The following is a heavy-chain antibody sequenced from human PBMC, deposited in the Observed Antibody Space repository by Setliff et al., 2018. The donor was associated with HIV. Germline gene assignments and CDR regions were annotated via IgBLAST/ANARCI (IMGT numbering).Heavy chain of an antibody. CDR2: ISTSGST. J-gene: IGHJ3*02. Sequence: SETLSLTCTVSGGSISSGGYYWSWIRQPAGKGLEWIGHISTSGSTNYNPSLKSRVTISVDTSKNQFSLKVRSVTAADTAVYYCARGRITIFGVTYYTKDAFDIWGQGTMVTVSS. D-gene: IGHD3-3*01. V-gene: IGHV4-61*09. CDR3: ARGRITIFGVTYYTKDAFDI. CDR1: GGSISSGGYY.